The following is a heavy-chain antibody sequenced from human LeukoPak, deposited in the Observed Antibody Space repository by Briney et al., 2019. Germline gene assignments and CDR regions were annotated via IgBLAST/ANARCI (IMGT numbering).Heavy chain of an antibody. CDR3: AKEDSSSWPFDY. D-gene: IGHD6-13*01. CDR2: ISYDGSNK. CDR1: GFSFSSYG. V-gene: IGHV3-30*18. Sequence: GGSLRLSCAASGFSFSSYGMHWVRQAPGKGLEWVAVISYDGSNKYYVDSVKGRFTISRDNSKNTLYLEMNSLRAEDTAVYYRAKEDSSSWPFDYWGQGTLVTVSS. J-gene: IGHJ4*02.